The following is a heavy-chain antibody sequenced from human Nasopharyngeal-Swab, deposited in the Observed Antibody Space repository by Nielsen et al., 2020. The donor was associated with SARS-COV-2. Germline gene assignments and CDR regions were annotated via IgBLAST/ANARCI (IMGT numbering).Heavy chain of an antibody. D-gene: IGHD3-3*01. CDR2: FDPEDGET. J-gene: IGHJ5*02. CDR1: GYTLTELS. Sequence: ASVKVSCQVSGYTLTELSMHWVRQAPGKGLEWMGGFDPEDGETIYAQKFQGRVTMTEDTSTDTAYMELSSLRSEDTAVYYCATGTSSGRANWFDPWGQGTLVTVSS. CDR3: ATGTSSGRANWFDP. V-gene: IGHV1-24*01.